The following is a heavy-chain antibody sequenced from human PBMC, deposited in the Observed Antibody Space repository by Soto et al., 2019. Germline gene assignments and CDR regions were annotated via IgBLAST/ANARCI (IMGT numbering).Heavy chain of an antibody. D-gene: IGHD3-10*01. CDR3: ARGGGSGTYYNDF. Sequence: GGSLRLSCAASGFTFSDYYMTWIRQAPGKGLQWVSYISSSSSFTNYADSVKGRFTISRDNAKNSLFLQINSLRAEDTAVYYCARGGGSGTYYNDFWGQGTLVTVSS. V-gene: IGHV3-11*05. J-gene: IGHJ4*02. CDR1: GFTFSDYY. CDR2: ISSSSSFT.